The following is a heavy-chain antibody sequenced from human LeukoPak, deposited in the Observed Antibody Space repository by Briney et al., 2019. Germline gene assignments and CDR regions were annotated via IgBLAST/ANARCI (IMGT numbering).Heavy chain of an antibody. V-gene: IGHV4-39*01. CDR3: ARSPPSYYYYYMDV. CDR1: GGSISSSSYY. CDR2: IYYSGST. Sequence: PSETLSLTCTVSGGSISSSSYYWGWIRQPLGKGLEWIGSIYYSGSTYYNPSLKSRVTISVDTSKNQFSLKLSSVTAADTAVYYCARSPPSYYYYYMDVWGKGTTVTVSS. J-gene: IGHJ6*03.